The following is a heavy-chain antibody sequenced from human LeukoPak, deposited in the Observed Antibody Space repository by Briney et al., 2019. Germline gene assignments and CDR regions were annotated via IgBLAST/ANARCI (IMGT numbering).Heavy chain of an antibody. J-gene: IGHJ1*01. CDR1: GFTFSSYS. V-gene: IGHV3-21*01. CDR3: ARGVAPMSLYFQH. CDR2: LSSSSSYI. D-gene: IGHD2-15*01. Sequence: GGSLRLSCAASGFTFSSYSMNWVRQAPGKGLEWVSSLSSSSSYIYSADSVKGRFTISRDNAKNSLYLQMNSLRAEDTAVYYCARGVAPMSLYFQHWGQGTLVTVSS.